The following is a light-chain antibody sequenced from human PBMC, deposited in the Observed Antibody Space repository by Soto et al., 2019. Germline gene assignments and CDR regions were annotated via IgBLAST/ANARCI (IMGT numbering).Light chain of an antibody. V-gene: IGKV3-11*01. Sequence: EIVLTQSPATLSLSPGERATLSCRASQSISSYLAWYQQKPGQAPRLLIYGASNRATGIPARFSGSGSGTDFTLTISSLEPEDFALYYCQQRSNWSPAFGQGTRVDIK. CDR2: GAS. CDR1: QSISSY. CDR3: QQRSNWSPA. J-gene: IGKJ1*01.